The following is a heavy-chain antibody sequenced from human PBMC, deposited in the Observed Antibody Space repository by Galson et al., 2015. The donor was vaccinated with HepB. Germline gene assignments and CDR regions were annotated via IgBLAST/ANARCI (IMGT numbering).Heavy chain of an antibody. J-gene: IGHJ4*02. D-gene: IGHD3-10*01. CDR2: INTDVGGA. CDR3: ATRAWGLVLGG. CDR1: GLTFSTHA. Sequence: SLRLSCAAPGLTFSTHAMNWVRPAPEKGLDGVSGINTDVGGATHADSVKGRFSISRDKSRNTLYLQMNTLRAEDTAVYYSATRAWGLVLGGWGQGSLVTVSS. V-gene: IGHV3-23*01.